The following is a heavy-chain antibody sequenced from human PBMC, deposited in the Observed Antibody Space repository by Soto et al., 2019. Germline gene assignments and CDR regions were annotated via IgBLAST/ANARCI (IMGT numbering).Heavy chain of an antibody. J-gene: IGHJ5*02. CDR2: IDPSDSYT. Sequence: EVQLVQSGAEVKKPGESLRISCKGSGYSFTSYWISWVRQMPGKGLEWMGRIDPSDSYTNYSPSFQGHVTISADKSISTAYLQWSSLKASDTAMYYCARGTVVVPAAIPPAPKFDPWGQGTLVTVSS. CDR1: GYSFTSYW. CDR3: ARGTVVVPAAIPPAPKFDP. D-gene: IGHD2-2*02. V-gene: IGHV5-10-1*01.